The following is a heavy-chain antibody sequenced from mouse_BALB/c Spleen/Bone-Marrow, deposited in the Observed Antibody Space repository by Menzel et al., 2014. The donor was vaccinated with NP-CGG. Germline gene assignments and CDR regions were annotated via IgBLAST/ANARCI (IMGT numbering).Heavy chain of an antibody. V-gene: IGHV1-7*01. CDR1: GYTFTSYW. CDR3: ARRAYGSGYGFAY. D-gene: IGHD1-1*01. Sequence: QVQLQQSGAELAKPGASVKMSCKASGYTFTSYWMHWVKQRPGQGLEWIGYINSTTGYTEYNQKFKDKATLTADKSSSTAYMQLSSLTSEDSAVYYCARRAYGSGYGFAYWGQGTLVTVSA. J-gene: IGHJ3*01. CDR2: INSTTGYT.